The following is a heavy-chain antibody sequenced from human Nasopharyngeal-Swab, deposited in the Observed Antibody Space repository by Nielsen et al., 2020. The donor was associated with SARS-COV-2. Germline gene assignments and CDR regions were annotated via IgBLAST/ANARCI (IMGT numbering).Heavy chain of an antibody. CDR2: ISSGTSTI. D-gene: IGHD3-10*01. V-gene: IGHV3-48*03. J-gene: IGHJ6*03. CDR1: GFTLATYE. CDR3: AGAPSPNSFYYFMDV. Sequence: GESLKISCVASGFTLATYEMNWVRQAPGKGLEWLSYISSGTSTIYYADSVKGRFPISRDNAKNSLCLQMDSLRAEETAVYYCAGAPSPNSFYYFMDVRGKGTTVTVSS.